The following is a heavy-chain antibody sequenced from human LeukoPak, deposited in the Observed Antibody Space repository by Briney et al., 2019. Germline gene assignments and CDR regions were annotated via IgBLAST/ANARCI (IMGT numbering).Heavy chain of an antibody. V-gene: IGHV3-30-3*01. CDR1: GFTFSGYT. CDR3: ARKREGGVTDY. Sequence: GGSLRLSCAASGFTFSGYTMHWVRQAPGKGLEWLAVISYDGNNKFYADSVQGRFTISRDNSKNTLYLQMNSLRAEDTAVYYCARKREGGVTDYWGQGTLVTVSS. D-gene: IGHD4-23*01. J-gene: IGHJ4*02. CDR2: ISYDGNNK.